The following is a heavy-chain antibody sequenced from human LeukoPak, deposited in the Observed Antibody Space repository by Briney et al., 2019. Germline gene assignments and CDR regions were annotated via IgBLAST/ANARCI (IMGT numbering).Heavy chain of an antibody. CDR2: MNPNSGNT. CDR1: GYTFTYRY. CDR3: ARGLQREGY. D-gene: IGHD1-1*01. Sequence: ASVKVSCKASGYTFTYRYLHWVRQATGQGLEWMGWMNPNSGNTGYAQKFQGRVTMTRNTSISTAYMELSSLRSEDTAVYYCARGLQREGYWGQGTLVTVSS. V-gene: IGHV1-8*02. J-gene: IGHJ4*02.